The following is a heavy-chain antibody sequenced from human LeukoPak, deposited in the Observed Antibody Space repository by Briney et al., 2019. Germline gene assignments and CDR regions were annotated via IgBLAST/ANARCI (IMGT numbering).Heavy chain of an antibody. Sequence: SETLSLTCTVSGGSISSSSYYWGWIRQPPGKGLEWIGRIYYSGGTYYNPSLKSRVTISIHTSKNQFSLKLSSVTAADTAVYYCARGPSGYHNTGGQGTLVTVSS. CDR1: GGSISSSSYY. V-gene: IGHV4-39*07. J-gene: IGHJ4*02. D-gene: IGHD5-12*01. CDR3: ARGPSGYHNT. CDR2: IYYSGGT.